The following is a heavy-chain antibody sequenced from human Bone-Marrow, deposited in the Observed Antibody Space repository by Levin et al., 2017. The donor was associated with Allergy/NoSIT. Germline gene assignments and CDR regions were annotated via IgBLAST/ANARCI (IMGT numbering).Heavy chain of an antibody. V-gene: IGHV4-38-2*01. J-gene: IGHJ4*02. CDR2: ISHSGRT. D-gene: IGHD6-19*01. CDR1: GFSIGSAYY. Sequence: SQTLSLTCAVSGFSIGSAYYWGWIRQSPGEGLVWIGSISHSGRTHYNPSLQSRLTISLDTSKNQFSLNLNSVTAADTAIYYCTRVRGGQAWLVRPDYWGQGTLVTVSS. CDR3: TRVRGGQAWLVRPDY.